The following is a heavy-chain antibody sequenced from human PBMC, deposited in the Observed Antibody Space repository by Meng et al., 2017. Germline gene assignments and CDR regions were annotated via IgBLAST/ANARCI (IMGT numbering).Heavy chain of an antibody. V-gene: IGHV6-1*01. CDR2: TYYMSKWYN. J-gene: IGHJ4*02. CDR3: ARDPRIGRLDY. CDR1: DRVSNNSAA. D-gene: IGHD1-14*01. Sequence: VQLQHSGPSLVAPSQPLSLDRVSNNSAAWNWIRQSTSRGLEWLGRTYYMSKWYNDYAVSVKSRITINPDTSKNQFSLQLNSVTPEDTAVYYCARDPRIGRLDYWGQGTLVTVSS.